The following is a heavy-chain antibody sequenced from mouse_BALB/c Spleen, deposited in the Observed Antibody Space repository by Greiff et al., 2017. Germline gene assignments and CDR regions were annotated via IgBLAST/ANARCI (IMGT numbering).Heavy chain of an antibody. CDR2: ISYSGST. CDR1: GYSITSDYA. J-gene: IGHJ3*01. D-gene: IGHD2-14*01. V-gene: IGHV3-2*02. Sequence: DVKLQESGPGLVKPSQSLSLTCTVTGYSITSDYAWNWIRQFPGNKLEWMGYISYSGSTSYNPSLKSRISITRDTSKNQFFLQLNSVTTEDTATYYCASGGRYDGAWFAYWGQGTLVTVSA. CDR3: ASGGRYDGAWFAY.